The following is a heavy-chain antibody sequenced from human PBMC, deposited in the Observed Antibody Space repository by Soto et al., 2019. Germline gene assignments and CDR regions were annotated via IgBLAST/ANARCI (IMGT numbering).Heavy chain of an antibody. V-gene: IGHV4-4*02. Sequence: PSETLSLTCAVSGDSISGNNWWSWVRQSPGKGLEWIGEIYHTGKATYNPSLKTRVTMSVDKSKNQLSLKLSSVTAADTAVYYCARGYAAPRAADWGQGTLVTVS. D-gene: IGHD5-12*01. J-gene: IGHJ4*02. CDR2: IYHTGKA. CDR1: GDSISGNNW. CDR3: ARGYAAPRAAD.